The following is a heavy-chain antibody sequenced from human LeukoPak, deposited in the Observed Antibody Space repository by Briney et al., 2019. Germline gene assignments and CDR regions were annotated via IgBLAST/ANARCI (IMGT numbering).Heavy chain of an antibody. CDR3: ARDHTGETFLDAFDI. D-gene: IGHD1-1*01. CDR1: GYSFTVHG. J-gene: IGHJ3*02. V-gene: IGHV1-18*01. CDR2: ISPYNRQT. Sequence: ASVKVSRKASGYSFTVHGISWVRQAPGQGLEWMGWISPYNRQTKLTQKFQGRLIMDTETSTITVYMGLTSLKSDDTAVYYCARDHTGETFLDAFDIWGQGTLVAVSS.